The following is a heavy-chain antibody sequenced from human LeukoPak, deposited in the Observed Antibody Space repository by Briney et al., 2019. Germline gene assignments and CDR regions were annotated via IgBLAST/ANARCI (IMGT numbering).Heavy chain of an antibody. J-gene: IGHJ5*02. CDR2: INVDNDDT. CDR1: GYTFNYFA. V-gene: IGHV1-3*01. CDR3: ARDGSGSQGVNWFDP. Sequence: ASVTVSCKASGYTFNYFAMHWVRQAPGQRPEWMGCINVDNDDTRYSQNFQGRVTIITDTSASTVYMELSSLRFEDTAVYYCARDGSGSQGVNWFDPWGPGTQVTVSS. D-gene: IGHD3-10*01.